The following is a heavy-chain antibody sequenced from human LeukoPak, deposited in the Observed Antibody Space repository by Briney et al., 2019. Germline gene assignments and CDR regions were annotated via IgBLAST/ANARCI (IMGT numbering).Heavy chain of an antibody. CDR3: ARVGDYALKD. J-gene: IGHJ4*02. V-gene: IGHV4-34*01. CDR2: TNHSGST. CDR1: GGSFSGYY. Sequence: PSETLSLTCAVYGGSFSGYYWSWIRQPPGKGLEWIGETNHSGSTNYNPSLKSRVTMSVDTSKNQCTLKLSSVTAADTAVYYCARVGDYALKDWGQGTLVTVSS. D-gene: IGHD3-16*01.